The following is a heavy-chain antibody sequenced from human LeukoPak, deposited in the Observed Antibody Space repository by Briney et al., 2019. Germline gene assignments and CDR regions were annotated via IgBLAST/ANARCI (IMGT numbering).Heavy chain of an antibody. CDR3: AKDRGYCNGGSCYFGYYFDY. Sequence: PGRSLRLSCAASGFTFSSYGMHWVRQAPGKGLEWVAVIWYDGSNKYYADSVKGRFTISRDNSKSTLYLQMNSLRAEDTAVYYCAKDRGYCNGGSCYFGYYFDYWGQGTLVTVSS. CDR2: IWYDGSNK. D-gene: IGHD2-15*01. CDR1: GFTFSSYG. V-gene: IGHV3-33*06. J-gene: IGHJ4*02.